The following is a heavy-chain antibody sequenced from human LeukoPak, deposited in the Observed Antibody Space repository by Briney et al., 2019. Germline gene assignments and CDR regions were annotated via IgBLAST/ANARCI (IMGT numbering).Heavy chain of an antibody. CDR3: ARHAPSIEEGAAFFDY. CDR1: GGSISSYY. CDR2: IYYSGST. Sequence: NPSETLSLTCTVSGGSISSYYWSWIRQPPGKGLEWIGYIYYSGSTNYNPSLKSRVTISVDTSKNQFSLKLSSVTAADTAVYYLARHAPSIEEGAAFFDYWGQGTLVTVSS. J-gene: IGHJ4*02. V-gene: IGHV4-59*08. D-gene: IGHD1-26*01.